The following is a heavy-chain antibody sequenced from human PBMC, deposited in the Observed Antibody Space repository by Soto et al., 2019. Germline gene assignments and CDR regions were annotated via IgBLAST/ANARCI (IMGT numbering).Heavy chain of an antibody. D-gene: IGHD6-6*01. CDR3: ARRGGAARGSYYYYGMDV. CDR2: IDPSDSYT. Sequence: PXESLKISCKGSGYSFTSYWISWVRQMPGKGLEWMGRIDPSDSYTNYSPSFQGHVTISADKSISTAYLQWSSLKASDTAMYYCARRGGAARGSYYYYGMDVWGQGTTVTVSS. V-gene: IGHV5-10-1*01. J-gene: IGHJ6*02. CDR1: GYSFTSYW.